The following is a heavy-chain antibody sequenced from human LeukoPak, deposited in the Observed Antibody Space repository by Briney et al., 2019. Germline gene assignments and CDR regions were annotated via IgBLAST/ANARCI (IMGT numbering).Heavy chain of an antibody. CDR1: GFTFSTYS. CDR2: ISSRSDTT. D-gene: IGHD2-2*01. Sequence: PGGSLRLSCAASGFTFSTYSMNWVRQAPGKGLEWISYISSRSDTTLYADSVKGRFTISRDNAKNSLYLQMNRLGAEDTAVFYCARHYCTTTTCSSGAFDYWGQGTLVTVSS. CDR3: ARHYCTTTTCSSGAFDY. V-gene: IGHV3-48*01. J-gene: IGHJ4*02.